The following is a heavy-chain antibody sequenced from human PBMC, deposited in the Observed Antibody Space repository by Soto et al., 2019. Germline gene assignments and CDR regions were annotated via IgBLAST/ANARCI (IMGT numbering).Heavy chain of an antibody. CDR1: GFTVSSNY. V-gene: IGHV3-53*01. D-gene: IGHD1-7*01. Sequence: GGSLRLSCAASGFTVSSNYMSWVRQAPGKGLEWVSVIYSGGSTYYADSVKGRFTISRDNSKNTLYLQMNSLRAEDTAVYYCARTDPPFSFITGTTGNYYYGMDVWGQGTTVTVSS. CDR2: IYSGGST. J-gene: IGHJ6*02. CDR3: ARTDPPFSFITGTTGNYYYGMDV.